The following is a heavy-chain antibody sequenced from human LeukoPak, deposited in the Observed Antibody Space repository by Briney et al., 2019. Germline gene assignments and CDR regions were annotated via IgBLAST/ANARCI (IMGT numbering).Heavy chain of an antibody. J-gene: IGHJ5*02. V-gene: IGHV4-61*02. Sequence: PSETLSLTCTVSGGSISSGSYYWSWIRQPAGKGLEWIGRIYTSGSTNYNPSLKSRVTISVDTSKNQFSLKLSSVTAADTAVYYCARDIVGATRGYNWFDPWGQGTLVTVSS. CDR1: GGSISSGSYY. D-gene: IGHD1-26*01. CDR2: IYTSGST. CDR3: ARDIVGATRGYNWFDP.